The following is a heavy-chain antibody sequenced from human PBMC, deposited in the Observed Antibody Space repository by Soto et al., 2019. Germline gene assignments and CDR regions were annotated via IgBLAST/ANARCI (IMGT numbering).Heavy chain of an antibody. Sequence: QVQLVESGGGVVQPGRSLRLSCTASGFTFSYYVMQWVRQAPGEGLQWVAAISSDGHNTDYLDSVKGRFTISRDNSRNTLYLQMNSLRAEDTAVYFCAKDRVKIWSNVGIFEDWGQGTMATVSS. CDR1: GFTFSYYV. J-gene: IGHJ4*02. CDR3: AKDRVKIWSNVGIFED. V-gene: IGHV3-30*18. CDR2: ISSDGHNT. D-gene: IGHD1-26*01.